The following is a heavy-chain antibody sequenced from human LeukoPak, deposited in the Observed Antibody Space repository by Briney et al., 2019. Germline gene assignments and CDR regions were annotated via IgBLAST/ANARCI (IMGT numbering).Heavy chain of an antibody. J-gene: IGHJ4*02. CDR3: ARDGSASDYGDYVMGY. CDR2: INPNSGGT. V-gene: IGHV1-2*02. CDR1: GYTLTGYY. Sequence: ASVKVSCKASGYTLTGYYMHWVRQAPGQGLEWMGWINPNSGGTNYAQKFQGRVTMTRDTSISTAYMELSRLRSDDTAVYYCARDGSASDYGDYVMGYWGQGTLVTVSS. D-gene: IGHD4-17*01.